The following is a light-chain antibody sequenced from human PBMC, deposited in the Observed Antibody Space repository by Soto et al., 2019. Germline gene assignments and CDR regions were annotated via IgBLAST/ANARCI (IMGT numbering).Light chain of an antibody. CDR3: QQYYSTPHT. CDR1: QSVLYSSNNKNY. V-gene: IGKV4-1*01. CDR2: WAS. Sequence: DIVMTQSPDSLAVSLGERATINCKSSQSVLYSSNNKNYLAWYQQKPGQPPKLLIYWASTRESGVPDRFSVCGSGTESTLTISSLQAEDVAVYYCQQYYSTPHTFGQGTKLEIK. J-gene: IGKJ2*01.